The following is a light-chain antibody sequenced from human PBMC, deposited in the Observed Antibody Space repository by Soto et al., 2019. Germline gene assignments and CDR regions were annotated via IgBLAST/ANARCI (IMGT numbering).Light chain of an antibody. CDR2: DVI. CDR1: TSDVGGYDY. V-gene: IGLV2-11*01. Sequence: QSALTQPRSVSGSPGQSDTISCTGTTSDVGGYDYVSWYQQHPGKDPKVIIYDVIKRPSGVPDRFSGSKSGNTASLTISGLLAEDEADYYCCSYAGIYSYVFGTGTKVTVL. CDR3: CSYAGIYSYV. J-gene: IGLJ1*01.